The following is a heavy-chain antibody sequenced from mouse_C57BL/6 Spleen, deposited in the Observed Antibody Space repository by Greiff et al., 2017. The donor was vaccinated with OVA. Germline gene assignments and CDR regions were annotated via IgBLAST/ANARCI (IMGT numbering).Heavy chain of an antibody. Sequence: EVKLMESGGGLVKPGGSLKLSCAASGFTFSSYTMSWVRQTPEKRLEWVANISGGGGNTYYPDSVKGRFTISRDNAKNTLYLQMSSLRSEDTALYYCARSPAWCAYWGKGTLVTVSA. CDR1: GFTFSSYT. CDR2: ISGGGGNT. J-gene: IGHJ3*01. V-gene: IGHV5-9*01. CDR3: ARSPAWCAY.